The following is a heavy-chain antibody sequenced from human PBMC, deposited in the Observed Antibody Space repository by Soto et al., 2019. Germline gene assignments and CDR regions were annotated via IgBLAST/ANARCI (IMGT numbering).Heavy chain of an antibody. CDR2: ISGSGGDT. V-gene: IGHV3-23*01. CDR1: GFTFSSYA. J-gene: IGHJ1*01. CDR3: AKARGSSTPAPGSY. Sequence: EVQLLESGGGLVQPGGSLRLSCAASGFTFSSYAMSWVRQAPGKGLVWVSVISGSGGDTYYADSVKGRFTISRDNSKNTLSRQRNSLRAEDTAVYYCAKARGSSTPAPGSYWGQGTLVTVSS. D-gene: IGHD2-2*01.